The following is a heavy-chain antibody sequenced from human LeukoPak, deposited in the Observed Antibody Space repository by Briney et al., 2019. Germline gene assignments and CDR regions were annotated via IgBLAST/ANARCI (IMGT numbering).Heavy chain of an antibody. CDR3: ARGYSGFRWASDY. J-gene: IGHJ4*02. D-gene: IGHD5-12*01. V-gene: IGHV4-39*07. CDR1: GDSISSSRYC. CDR2: VYHSGST. Sequence: SETLSLTCSVSGDSISSSRYCWGWIRQPPGKGLEWIGSVYHSGSTHYNPSLNSRITISVDTSKNQFSPKLSSVTAADTAVYYCARGYSGFRWASDYWGQGTLVTVSS.